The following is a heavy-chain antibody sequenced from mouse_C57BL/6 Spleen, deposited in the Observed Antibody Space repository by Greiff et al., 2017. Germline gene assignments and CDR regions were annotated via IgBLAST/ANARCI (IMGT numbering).Heavy chain of an antibody. J-gene: IGHJ4*01. Sequence: QVQLQQPGAELVKPGASVKMSCKASGYTFTSYWITWVKQRPGQGLEWIGDIYPGSGSTNYNEKFNSKATLTVDTSSSTAYMQLSSLTSEDSAVYDGARRAGYSKDAMDYWGQGTSVTVSS. CDR2: IYPGSGST. D-gene: IGHD2-5*01. V-gene: IGHV1-55*01. CDR3: ARRAGYSKDAMDY. CDR1: GYTFTSYW.